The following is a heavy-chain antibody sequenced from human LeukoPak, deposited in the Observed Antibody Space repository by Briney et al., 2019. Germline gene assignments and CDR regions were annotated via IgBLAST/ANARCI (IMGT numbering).Heavy chain of an antibody. D-gene: IGHD3-10*01. CDR3: ARGSGGYGSTKGFDP. J-gene: IGHJ5*02. CDR2: ISYDGSNK. V-gene: IGHV3-30-3*01. Sequence: QSGRSLRLSCAASGFTFSSYAMHWVRQAPGKGLEWVAVISYDGSNKYYADSVKGRFTISRDNSKNTLYLQMNSLRAEDTAVYYCARGSGGYGSTKGFDPWGQGTPVTVSS. CDR1: GFTFSSYA.